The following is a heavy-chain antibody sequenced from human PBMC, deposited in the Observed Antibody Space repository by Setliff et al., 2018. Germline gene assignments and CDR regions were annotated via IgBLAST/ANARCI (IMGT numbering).Heavy chain of an antibody. CDR2: ILFSGDT. CDR3: ARDNRARHYMDV. CDR1: GGSFNAYS. V-gene: IGHV4-59*12. J-gene: IGHJ6*03. Sequence: SETLSLTCTVSGGSFNAYSWTWIRQSPGKGLEWIGRILFSGDTYYNPSLNSRVTISADTSKNQFSLNLSSVTAADTAVYYCARDNRARHYMDVWGKGTTVTVSS. D-gene: IGHD3-10*01.